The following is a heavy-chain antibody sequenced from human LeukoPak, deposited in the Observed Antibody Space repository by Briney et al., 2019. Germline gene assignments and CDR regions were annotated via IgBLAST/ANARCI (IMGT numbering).Heavy chain of an antibody. Sequence: SETLSLTCSVSGDSVSSNNYYWGWIRQPPGKGLEWIGSICYSGSTYYNPSLKSRVTISVDTSKNQFSLKLSSVTAADTAVYYCARHNYDFWSGYPNWFDPWGQGTLVTVSS. D-gene: IGHD3-3*01. J-gene: IGHJ5*02. CDR1: GDSVSSNNYY. CDR3: ARHNYDFWSGYPNWFDP. V-gene: IGHV4-39*01. CDR2: ICYSGST.